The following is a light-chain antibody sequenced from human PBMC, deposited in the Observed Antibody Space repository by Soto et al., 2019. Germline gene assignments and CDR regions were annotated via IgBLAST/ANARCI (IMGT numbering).Light chain of an antibody. CDR3: CSYAGSYTLV. V-gene: IGLV2-11*01. J-gene: IGLJ2*01. CDR2: DVS. Sequence: QSALTQPRSVSGSPGQSVTFSCTGTSSDVGNYNYVSWYQQHPGKAPKVIIYDVSKRPSGVPDRISGSKSGNTASLTISGLQAEVEADYYCCSYAGSYTLVFGGGTKLTVL. CDR1: SSDVGNYNY.